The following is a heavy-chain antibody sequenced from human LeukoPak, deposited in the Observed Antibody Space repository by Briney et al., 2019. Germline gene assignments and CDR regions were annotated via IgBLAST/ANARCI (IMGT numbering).Heavy chain of an antibody. J-gene: IGHJ3*01. CDR3: SRTQWLEDAFDF. Sequence: GASVKVSCKASDDTFSNYGISWVRQAPGQGLEWKGWISTYNGNTHYAQKFQGRVTMNTDTSTNIAYLELRDLRSDDTAVYYCSRTQWLEDAFDFWGQGTVVTVSS. CDR2: ISTYNGNT. CDR1: DDTFSNYG. D-gene: IGHD6-19*01. V-gene: IGHV1-18*01.